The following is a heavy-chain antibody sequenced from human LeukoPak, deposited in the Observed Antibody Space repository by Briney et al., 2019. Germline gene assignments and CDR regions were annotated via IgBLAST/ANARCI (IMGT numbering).Heavy chain of an antibody. D-gene: IGHD3-22*01. CDR1: GGSFSGYY. Sequence: MASETLSLTCAVYGGSFSGYYWSWIRQPPGKGLEWIGEINHSGSTNYNPSLKSRVTISVDTSKNQFSLKLSSVTAADTAVYYCARVGYYDSSGYGYWGQGTLVTVSS. J-gene: IGHJ4*02. V-gene: IGHV4-34*01. CDR3: ARVGYYDSSGYGY. CDR2: INHSGST.